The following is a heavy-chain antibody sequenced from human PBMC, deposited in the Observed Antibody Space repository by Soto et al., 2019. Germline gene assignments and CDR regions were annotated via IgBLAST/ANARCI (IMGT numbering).Heavy chain of an antibody. V-gene: IGHV1-69*13. CDR1: GCTFSIYA. D-gene: IGHD5-12*01. CDR3: ARYGVATFVYYYGMDV. Sequence: SVKVSCKASGCTFSIYAISWVRQAPGQGLEWMGGIIPIFGTANYAQKFPGRVTITADDSTSIAYMELSSLRSEDTAVYYCARYGVATFVYYYGMDVWGQGTTVTVSS. J-gene: IGHJ6*02. CDR2: IIPIFGTA.